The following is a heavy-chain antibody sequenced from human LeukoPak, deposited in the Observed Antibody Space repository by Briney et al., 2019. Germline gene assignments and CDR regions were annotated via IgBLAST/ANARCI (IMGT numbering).Heavy chain of an antibody. CDR3: ARADSSSYDY. V-gene: IGHV3-21*01. CDR2: ISSSSSYI. J-gene: IGHJ4*02. CDR1: GFTFSSYS. Sequence: GGSLRLSCAASGFTFSSYSMNWVRQVPGKGLEWVSSISSSSSYIYYADSVKGRFTISRDNSKNTLYLQMNSLRAEDTAVYYCARADSSSYDYWGQGTLVTVSS. D-gene: IGHD6-13*01.